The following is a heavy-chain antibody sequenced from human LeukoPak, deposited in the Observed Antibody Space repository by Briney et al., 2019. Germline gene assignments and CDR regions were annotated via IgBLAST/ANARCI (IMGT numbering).Heavy chain of an antibody. J-gene: IGHJ4*02. V-gene: IGHV4-4*07. CDR1: GESIRNYY. CDR3: ARESKSYDGSGYDHDC. Sequence: SETVSLTCSVSGESIRNYYWSWIRQPAGKGLEWIGRIYTSGTTDYNPSLKSRLTMSVDTSRSHFSLKLTSVTAADTAVYYCARESKSYDGSGYDHDCWGQGALVIV. CDR2: IYTSGTT. D-gene: IGHD3-22*01.